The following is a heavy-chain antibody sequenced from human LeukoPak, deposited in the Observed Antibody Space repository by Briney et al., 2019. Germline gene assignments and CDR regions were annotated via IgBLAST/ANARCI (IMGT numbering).Heavy chain of an antibody. CDR3: ARVFSPNYYDNRGWFDP. J-gene: IGHJ5*02. D-gene: IGHD3-22*01. V-gene: IGHV4-59*01. CDR2: IYYSGST. Sequence: PSETLSLTCTVSGGSISNYDWSWVRQPPGKGLEWIGYIYYSGSTNYNPSLKSRVTISVDTSKNQFSLKLSSVTAADTAVYYCARVFSPNYYDNRGWFDPWGQGTLVTVSS. CDR1: GGSISNYD.